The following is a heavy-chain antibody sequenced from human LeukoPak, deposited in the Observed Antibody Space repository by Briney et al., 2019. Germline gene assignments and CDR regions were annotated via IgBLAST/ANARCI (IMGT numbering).Heavy chain of an antibody. J-gene: IGHJ4*02. Sequence: GGSLSLSCAASGFTFSDYYMSWIRQAPGKGLEWVAYITGSGDIRSYLDSVKGRFTISRDNSKNTLYLQMNSLRSEDTAVYYCASYIVATIANDYYDSSGSSYWGQGTLVTVSS. D-gene: IGHD3-22*01. CDR3: ASYIVATIANDYYDSSGSSY. CDR2: ITGSGDIR. CDR1: GFTFSDYY. V-gene: IGHV3-11*01.